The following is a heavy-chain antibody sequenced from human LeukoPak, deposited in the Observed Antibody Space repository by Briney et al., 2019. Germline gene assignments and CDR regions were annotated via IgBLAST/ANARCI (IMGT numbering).Heavy chain of an antibody. Sequence: SETLSLTCTVSGGSISSSSYYWGWIRQPPGKGLEWIGSIYYSGSTYYNPSLKSRVTISVDTSKNQFSLKLSSVTAADTAVYYCARGGTAVAGTNFFDYWGQGTLVTVSS. J-gene: IGHJ4*02. D-gene: IGHD6-19*01. CDR2: IYYSGST. V-gene: IGHV4-39*07. CDR1: GGSISSSSYY. CDR3: ARGGTAVAGTNFFDY.